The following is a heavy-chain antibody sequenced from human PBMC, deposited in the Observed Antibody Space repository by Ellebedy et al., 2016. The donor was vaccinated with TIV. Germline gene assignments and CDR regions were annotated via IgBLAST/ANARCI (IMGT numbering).Heavy chain of an antibody. Sequence: GESLKISCAASEFTFSTYPMHWVRQAPGKGLEWVAVIWYDGTAKFYAESVKGRFTISRDNSQNTLYLEMNSLRADDTALYYCARELGGSGGSDFDYWGQGTLVTVSS. V-gene: IGHV3-33*01. CDR2: IWYDGTAK. CDR1: EFTFSTYP. J-gene: IGHJ4*02. CDR3: ARELGGSGGSDFDY. D-gene: IGHD2-15*01.